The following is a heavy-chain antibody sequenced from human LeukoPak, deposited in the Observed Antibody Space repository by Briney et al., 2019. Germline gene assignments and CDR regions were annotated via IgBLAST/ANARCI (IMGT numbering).Heavy chain of an antibody. D-gene: IGHD3-10*01. Sequence: GGSLRLSCAASGFTFSSYSMNWVRQAPGKGLEWVSSISSSSSCIYYADSVKGRFTISRDNAKNSLYLQMNSLRAEDTAVYYCARDSYRGFGELLLFDYWGQGTLVTVSS. CDR1: GFTFSSYS. J-gene: IGHJ4*02. V-gene: IGHV3-21*01. CDR3: ARDSYRGFGELLLFDY. CDR2: ISSSSSCI.